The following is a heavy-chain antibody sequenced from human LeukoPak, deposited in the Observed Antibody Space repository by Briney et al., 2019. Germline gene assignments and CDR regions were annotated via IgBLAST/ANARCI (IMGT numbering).Heavy chain of an antibody. J-gene: IGHJ4*02. D-gene: IGHD3-10*01. Sequence: SETLSLTCTVSGGSISTSSNYWAWIRQPPGKGLEWIGSIYYSGSTYYNPSLKSRVTISVDTSKNQFSLKLSSVTAADTAVYYCARDRGITMVRGVIQDWGQGTLVTVSS. CDR3: ARDRGITMVRGVIQD. CDR2: IYYSGST. V-gene: IGHV4-39*07. CDR1: GGSISTSSNY.